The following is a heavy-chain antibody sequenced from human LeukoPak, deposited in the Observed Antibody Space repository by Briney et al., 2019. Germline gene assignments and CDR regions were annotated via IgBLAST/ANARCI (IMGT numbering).Heavy chain of an antibody. V-gene: IGHV3-23*01. CDR1: GFTFSNYA. CDR2: VTGRGGST. Sequence: GGSLRLSCVASGFTFSNYAMSWVRQAPGKRLEWVSAVTGRGGSTYYADSVKGRFTISRDNSRNTLFLQMNSLRAEDTAVYYCAKKGRGHHGDYWGQGTLVTVSS. CDR3: AKKGRGHHGDY. J-gene: IGHJ4*02. D-gene: IGHD5-12*01.